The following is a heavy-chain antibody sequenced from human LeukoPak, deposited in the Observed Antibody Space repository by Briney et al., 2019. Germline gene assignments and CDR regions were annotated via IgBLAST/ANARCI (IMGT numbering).Heavy chain of an antibody. D-gene: IGHD1-26*01. V-gene: IGHV3-7*01. CDR2: MKQDGSEK. CDR1: GFTFSSYW. J-gene: IGHJ3*02. CDR3: ARGIVGADDAFDI. Sequence: PGGSLRLSCAASGFTFSSYWMSWVRQAPGKGLEWVANMKQDGSEKYYVDSVKGRFTISRDNAKNSLYLQMNSLRAEDTAVYYCARGIVGADDAFDIWGQGTMVTVSS.